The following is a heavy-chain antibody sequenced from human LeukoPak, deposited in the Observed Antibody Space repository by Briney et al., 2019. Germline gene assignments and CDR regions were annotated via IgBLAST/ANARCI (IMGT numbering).Heavy chain of an antibody. D-gene: IGHD1-1*01. CDR1: GFTFSDYY. CDR2: ISTSGNCI. J-gene: IGHJ2*01. V-gene: IGHV3-11*03. Sequence: GGSLRLSCAASGFTFSDYYMSWIRQAPGKGLEWVSYISTSGNCIKDADSVKGRFTISRDNAKNSLFLRMSSLRVEDMAVYYCARPRTAWSSHWYFEVWGRGTLVTVSS. CDR3: ARPRTAWSSHWYFEV.